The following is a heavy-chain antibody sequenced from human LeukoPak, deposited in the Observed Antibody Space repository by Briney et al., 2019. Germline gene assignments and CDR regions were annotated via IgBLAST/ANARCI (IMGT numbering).Heavy chain of an antibody. CDR1: GYIFTDYY. J-gene: IGHJ4*02. Sequence: ASVKVSCKASGYIFTDYYMHWVRQAPGQGLEWMGWINPNSGGTNYAQKFQGRVTMTRDTSISTAYMELSRLRSDDTAVYYCARDWAYYDTSGYHDYWGQGTLVTVSS. V-gene: IGHV1-2*02. D-gene: IGHD3-22*01. CDR2: INPNSGGT. CDR3: ARDWAYYDTSGYHDY.